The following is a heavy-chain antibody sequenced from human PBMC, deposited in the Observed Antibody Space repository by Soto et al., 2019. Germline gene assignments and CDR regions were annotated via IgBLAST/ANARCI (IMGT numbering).Heavy chain of an antibody. V-gene: IGHV1-18*01. J-gene: IGHJ4*02. CDR3: AREMWTRSGPQNFFDY. D-gene: IGHD6-25*01. Sequence: QVQLVQSEGEMKQPGASVKVSCKASGYSFTTYGFCWVRQVPGQGLEWMGYISPCSGYTTYAPNLQDRVIMTTDSSTTTVYMELRSLRSDDTAVYYCAREMWTRSGPQNFFDYWGQGALVTVSS. CDR2: ISPCSGYT. CDR1: GYSFTTYG.